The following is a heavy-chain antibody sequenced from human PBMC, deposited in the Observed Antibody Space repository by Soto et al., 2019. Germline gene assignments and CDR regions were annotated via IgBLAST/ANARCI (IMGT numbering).Heavy chain of an antibody. D-gene: IGHD3-22*01. CDR3: ARARYYYDSSGYYYDLYYFDY. Sequence: ASVKVSCKASGYTFTGYYMHWVRQAPGQGLEWMGWINPNSGGTNYAQKFQGWVTMTRDTSISTAYMELCRLRSDDTAVYYCARARYYYDSSGYYYDLYYFDYWGQGTLVTVSS. J-gene: IGHJ4*02. V-gene: IGHV1-2*04. CDR2: INPNSGGT. CDR1: GYTFTGYY.